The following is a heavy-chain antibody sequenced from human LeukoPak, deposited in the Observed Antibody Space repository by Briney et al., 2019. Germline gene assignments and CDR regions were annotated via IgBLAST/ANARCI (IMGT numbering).Heavy chain of an antibody. V-gene: IGHV4-4*07. CDR1: GGSISSYY. CDR3: AKDGILTGYSPEIPVVYLDY. CDR2: IYTSGST. J-gene: IGHJ4*02. D-gene: IGHD3-9*01. Sequence: PSETLSLTCTVSGGSISSYYWSWIRQPAGKGLEWIGRIYTSGSTNYNPSLKSRVTMSVDTSKNQFSLKLSSVTAADTAVYYCAKDGILTGYSPEIPVVYLDYWGQGTLVTVSS.